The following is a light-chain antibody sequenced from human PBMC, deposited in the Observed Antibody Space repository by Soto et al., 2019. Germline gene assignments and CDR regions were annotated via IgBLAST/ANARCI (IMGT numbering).Light chain of an antibody. J-gene: IGLJ2*01. CDR1: NIGSKN. Sequence: SYELTQPLSVSVAPGQTARITCGRNNIGSKNVHWYQQKPGQAPVLVIFRDSNRPSGIPERFSGSNSGNTATLTISRAQAGDEADYYCQVWDSGTVVFGGGTKVTVL. V-gene: IGLV3-9*01. CDR2: RDS. CDR3: QVWDSGTVV.